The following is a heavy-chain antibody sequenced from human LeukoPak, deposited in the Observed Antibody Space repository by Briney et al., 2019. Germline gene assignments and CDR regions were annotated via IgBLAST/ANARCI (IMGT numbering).Heavy chain of an antibody. D-gene: IGHD1-26*01. Sequence: PGGSLRLSCAASGFTFSSYSMNWVRQAPGKGLEWVSSISSSSSYIYYADSVKGRFTISRDNAKNSLYLQMNSLRAEDTAVYYCARDQVGAYHFDYWGQGTLVTVSS. V-gene: IGHV3-21*01. J-gene: IGHJ4*02. CDR1: GFTFSSYS. CDR2: ISSSSSYI. CDR3: ARDQVGAYHFDY.